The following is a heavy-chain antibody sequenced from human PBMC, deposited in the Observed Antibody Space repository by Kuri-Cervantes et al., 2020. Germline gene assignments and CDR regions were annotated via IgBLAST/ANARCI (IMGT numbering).Heavy chain of an antibody. CDR2: ISAYNGNT. D-gene: IGHD6-19*01. V-gene: IGHV1-18*01. Sequence: ASVKVSCKASGYTFTSYGISWVRQAPGQGLEWMGWISAYNGNTNYAQKLQGRVTMTTDTSTSTAYMELRSLRSDDTAVYYCVRDLGWVDWWLGPFPYYYYGMDVWGQGTTVTV. J-gene: IGHJ6*02. CDR3: VRDLGWVDWWLGPFPYYYYGMDV. CDR1: GYTFTSYG.